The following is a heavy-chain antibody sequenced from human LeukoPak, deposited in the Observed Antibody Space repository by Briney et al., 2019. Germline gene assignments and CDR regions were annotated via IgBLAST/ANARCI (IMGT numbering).Heavy chain of an antibody. D-gene: IGHD1-1*01. V-gene: IGHV1-69*01. CDR3: ARATGTTLYYYYGMDV. CDR1: GGTFSSYA. Sequence: ASVKVSCTASGGTFSSYAISWVRQAPGQGLEWMGGIIPIFGTANYAQKFQGRVTITADESTSTAYMELSSLRSEDTAVYYCARATGTTLYYYYGMDVWGQGTTVTVSS. J-gene: IGHJ6*02. CDR2: IIPIFGTA.